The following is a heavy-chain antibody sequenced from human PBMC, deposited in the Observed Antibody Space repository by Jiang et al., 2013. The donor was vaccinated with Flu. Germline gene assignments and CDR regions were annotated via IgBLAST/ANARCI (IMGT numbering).Heavy chain of an antibody. CDR1: GDGISTNSAA. CDR2: TYYRSKWYN. D-gene: IGHD2-21*02. V-gene: IGHV6-1*01. Sequence: QTLSLTCSISGDGISTNSAAWNWIRQSPSRGLEWLGRTYYRSKWYNDYAVSVKSRITINPDTSKNQFSLQLNSVTPEDTAVYYCARIRVTGFWFDPWGQGTLVTVSS. CDR3: ARIRVTGFWFDP. J-gene: IGHJ5*02.